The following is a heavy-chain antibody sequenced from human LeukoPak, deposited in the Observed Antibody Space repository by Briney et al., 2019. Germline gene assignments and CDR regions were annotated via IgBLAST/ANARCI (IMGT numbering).Heavy chain of an antibody. J-gene: IGHJ1*01. CDR3: AKEIYGDSTGGRFQQ. CDR1: GFTFSSYS. CDR2: ISSSSSYI. Sequence: GGSLRLSCAASGFTFSSYSMNWVRQAPGKGLEWVSSISSSSSYIYYADSVKGRFTISRDNAKNSLYLQMNSLRAEDTAVYYCAKEIYGDSTGGRFQQWGQGTLVTVSS. V-gene: IGHV3-21*04. D-gene: IGHD4-17*01.